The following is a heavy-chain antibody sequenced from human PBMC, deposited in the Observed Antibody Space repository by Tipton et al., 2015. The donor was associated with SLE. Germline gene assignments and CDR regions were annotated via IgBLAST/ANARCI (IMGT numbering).Heavy chain of an antibody. CDR2: IKQDGSEK. Sequence: GSLRLSCAASGFTFSSYWMSWVRQAPGKGLEWAANIKQDGSEKYYVDSVKGRFTISRDNAKNSLYLQMNSLRAEDTAVYYCARGGPHYYGSGSPLYYWGQGTLVTVSS. D-gene: IGHD3-10*01. CDR1: GFTFSSYW. J-gene: IGHJ4*02. CDR3: ARGGPHYYGSGSPLYY. V-gene: IGHV3-7*01.